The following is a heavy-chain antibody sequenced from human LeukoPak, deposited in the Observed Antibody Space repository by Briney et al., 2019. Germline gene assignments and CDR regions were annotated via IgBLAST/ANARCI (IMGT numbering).Heavy chain of an antibody. J-gene: IGHJ4*02. D-gene: IGHD1-26*01. CDR1: GGSISSYY. CDR3: ARHAYSGSSESDH. Sequence: SETLSLTCTVSGGSISSYYWSWIRQPPGKGLEWIGYIYYSGSTNYNPSLKSRVTISVDTSKNQFSLKLSSVTAADTAVYYCARHAYSGSSESDHWGQGTLVTVSS. V-gene: IGHV4-59*08. CDR2: IYYSGST.